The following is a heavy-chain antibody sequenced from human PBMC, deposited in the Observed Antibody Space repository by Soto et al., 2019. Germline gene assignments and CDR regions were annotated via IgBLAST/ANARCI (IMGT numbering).Heavy chain of an antibody. J-gene: IGHJ4*02. CDR3: ARGQIWGSYRPLFDY. CDR2: INAGNGNT. Sequence: QVQLVQSGAEVKKPGASVKVSCKASGYTFTSYAMHWVRQAPGQRLEWMGWINAGNGNTKYSQKFQGRVTITRDTSASTAYMELSSLRSEDTAVYYCARGQIWGSYRPLFDYWGQGTLVTVSS. D-gene: IGHD3-16*02. CDR1: GYTFTSYA. V-gene: IGHV1-3*01.